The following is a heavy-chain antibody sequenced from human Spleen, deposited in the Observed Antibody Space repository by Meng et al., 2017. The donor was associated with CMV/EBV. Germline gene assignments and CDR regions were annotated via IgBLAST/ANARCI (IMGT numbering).Heavy chain of an antibody. Sequence: GESLKISCAASGITFSSYWMSWVRQAPGKGLEWVSSISSSSSYIYYADSVKGRFTISRDNAKNSLYLQMNSLRAEDTAVYYCARDIVVVVAADLKYYYGMDVWGQGTTVTVSS. V-gene: IGHV3-21*01. CDR3: ARDIVVVVAADLKYYYGMDV. CDR1: GITFSSYW. D-gene: IGHD2-15*01. J-gene: IGHJ6*02. CDR2: ISSSSSYI.